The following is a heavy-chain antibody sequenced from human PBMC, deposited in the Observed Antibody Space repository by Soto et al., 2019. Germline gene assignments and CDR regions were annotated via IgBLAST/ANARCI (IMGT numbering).Heavy chain of an antibody. CDR3: TTGNIPNFDY. D-gene: IGHD2-21*01. V-gene: IGHV3-15*07. Sequence: GSLGLSCAAAGFTFSNAWTNWVRQASGKGLEWVGRIKSKTDGGTTDYAAPVKGRFTISRDDSKNTLYLQMNSLKTEDTAVYYCTTGNIPNFDYWGQGTLVTVSS. CDR2: IKSKTDGGTT. J-gene: IGHJ4*02. CDR1: GFTFSNAW.